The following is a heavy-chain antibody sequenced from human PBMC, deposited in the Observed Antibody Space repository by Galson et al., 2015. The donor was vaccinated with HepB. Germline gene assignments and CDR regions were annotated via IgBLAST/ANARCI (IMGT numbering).Heavy chain of an antibody. Sequence: SLRLSCAASGFIFSDYCMSWIRQAPGKGLEWISYICFSYNVLYYADSVKGRFTISRDNVKNSLHLQMNILRAEDTAVYYCARTSLGWFDPWGQGTLVTVSS. CDR3: ARTSLGWFDP. V-gene: IGHV3-11*01. J-gene: IGHJ5*02. CDR2: ICFSYNVL. CDR1: GFIFSDYC.